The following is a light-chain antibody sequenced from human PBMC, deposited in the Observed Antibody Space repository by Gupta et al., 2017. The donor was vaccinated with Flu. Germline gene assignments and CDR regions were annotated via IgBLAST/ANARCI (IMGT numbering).Light chain of an antibody. Sequence: GKTTKLTCAGESGGSKNVRWYQQNPAQPLILFIYRDANRTAGIPGRISGSNAGNTATLTISSGKAGDDADYYFQVGDSRNSVVFGGGTKLTVL. CDR1: SGGSKN. CDR2: RDA. V-gene: IGLV3-9*01. J-gene: IGLJ2*01. CDR3: QVGDSRNSVV.